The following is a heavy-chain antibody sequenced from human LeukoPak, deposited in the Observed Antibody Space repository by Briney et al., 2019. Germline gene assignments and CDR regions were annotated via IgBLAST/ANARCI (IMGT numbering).Heavy chain of an antibody. D-gene: IGHD2-21*02. V-gene: IGHV4-39*01. CDR2: IYYSGST. CDR3: ASRIVVVTAGAFEI. J-gene: IGHJ3*02. CDR1: GGSISSSSYY. Sequence: PSETLSLTCTVSGGSISSSSYYWGWIRQPPGKGLEWIGSIYYSGSTYYNPSLKSRVTISVDTSKNQFSLKLSSVTAADTAVYYCASRIVVVTAGAFEIWGQGTMVTVSS.